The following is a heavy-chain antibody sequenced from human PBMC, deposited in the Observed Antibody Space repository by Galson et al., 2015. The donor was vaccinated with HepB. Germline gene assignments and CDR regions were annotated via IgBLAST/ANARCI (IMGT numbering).Heavy chain of an antibody. Sequence: PALVKPTQTLTLTCTFSGFSLSTDGVGVGWIRQAPGKTLEWLALIYWSDDKRYSPSLQSRLTITRDTSKNQVVLTMTDMDPADTATYYCAHTMVIMTRQYYFDYWGQGTLVTVSS. CDR1: GFSLSTDGVG. V-gene: IGHV2-5*01. J-gene: IGHJ4*02. CDR3: AHTMVIMTRQYYFDY. D-gene: IGHD3-3*01. CDR2: IYWSDDK.